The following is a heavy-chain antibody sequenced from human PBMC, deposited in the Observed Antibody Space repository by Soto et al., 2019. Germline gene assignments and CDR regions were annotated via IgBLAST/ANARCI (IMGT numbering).Heavy chain of an antibody. J-gene: IGHJ5*02. Sequence: QVQLVESGGGVVYPGRSLRLSCTASGFSLSSYGVHWVRQAPGKGLEWVAVISYHGVNKYYADSVNGRFTISRDNSKNMVFLQMNSLRVDDTAVYYCGKYSDYGDHRDWFDPWGQGTLVTVSS. CDR3: GKYSDYGDHRDWFDP. D-gene: IGHD4-17*01. CDR1: GFSLSSYG. V-gene: IGHV3-30*18. CDR2: ISYHGVNK.